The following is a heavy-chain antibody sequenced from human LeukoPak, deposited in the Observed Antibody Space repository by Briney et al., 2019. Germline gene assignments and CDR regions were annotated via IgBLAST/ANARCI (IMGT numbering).Heavy chain of an antibody. CDR2: INPSGGST. J-gene: IGHJ4*02. Sequence: VPVKVSCKASGYTFTSYYMHWVRRAPGQGLEWMGIINPSGGSTSYAQKFQGRVTMTRDTSTSTVYMELSSLRSEDTAVYYCARSLTTVVPVEVGRYYFGYWGQGTLVTVSS. V-gene: IGHV1-46*01. D-gene: IGHD4-23*01. CDR3: ARSLTTVVPVEVGRYYFGY. CDR1: GYTFTSYY.